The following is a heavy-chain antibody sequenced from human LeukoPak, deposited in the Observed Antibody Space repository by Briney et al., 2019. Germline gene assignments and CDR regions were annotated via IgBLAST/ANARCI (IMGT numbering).Heavy chain of an antibody. Sequence: SETLSLTCAVYSGSFSGYYWSWLRQPPGKGLEGIGEINHSGSTNYNPSLKSRVTISVDTSKNQFSLKLSSVTAADTAVYYCARDYGSWSYNWFDPWGQGTLVTVSS. CDR2: INHSGST. CDR3: ARDYGSWSYNWFDP. J-gene: IGHJ5*02. CDR1: SGSFSGYY. V-gene: IGHV4-34*01. D-gene: IGHD6-13*01.